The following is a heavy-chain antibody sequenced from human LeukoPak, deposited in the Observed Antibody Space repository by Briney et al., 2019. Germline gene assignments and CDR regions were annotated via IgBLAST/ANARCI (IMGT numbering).Heavy chain of an antibody. J-gene: IGHJ1*01. V-gene: IGHV3-30*18. CDR2: ISYDGSNK. Sequence: GGSLRLSCAASGFTFSSYGMHWVRQAPGKGLEWVAVISYDGSNKYYADSVKGRFTISRDNSKNTLYLQMNSLRAEDTAVYYCAKPQYYYDSSGPKEYLQHWGQGTLVTVSS. CDR3: AKPQYYYDSSGPKEYLQH. CDR1: GFTFSSYG. D-gene: IGHD3-22*01.